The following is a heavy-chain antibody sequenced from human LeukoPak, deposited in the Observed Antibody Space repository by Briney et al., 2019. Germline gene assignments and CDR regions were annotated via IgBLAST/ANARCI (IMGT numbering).Heavy chain of an antibody. CDR1: GFVFTSYG. CDR3: ARAQDIVVVVAASHYYYYGMDV. V-gene: IGHV1-18*01. Sequence: ASVKVSCKASGFVFTSYGFTWVRQAPGQGLEWMGWISANDGKIHYSERHQGRITMTTDTVTSTAYMELRSLRSDDTAVYYCARAQDIVVVVAASHYYYYGMDVWGQGTTVTVSS. D-gene: IGHD2-15*01. CDR2: ISANDGKI. J-gene: IGHJ6*02.